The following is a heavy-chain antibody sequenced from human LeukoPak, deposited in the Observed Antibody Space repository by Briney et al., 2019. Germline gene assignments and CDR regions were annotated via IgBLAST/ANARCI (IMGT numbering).Heavy chain of an antibody. J-gene: IGHJ4*02. V-gene: IGHV3-23*01. CDR1: GFTFTNSA. CDR3: VKDIGTVGASPFDY. Sequence: GGSLRLSCAASGFTFTNSALGWVRQAPGKGLEWVSVISGSGLNTYYTDSVKGRFTISRDNSKNTLSLQMNSLRAEDTAVYYCVKDIGTVGASPFDYWGQGTLVSVSS. D-gene: IGHD1-26*01. CDR2: ISGSGLNT.